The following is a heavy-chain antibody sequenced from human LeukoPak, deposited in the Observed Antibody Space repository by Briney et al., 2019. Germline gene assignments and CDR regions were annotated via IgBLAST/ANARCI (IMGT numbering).Heavy chain of an antibody. D-gene: IGHD3-22*01. CDR2: TYYRSKWYN. CDR3: ARDGYYDTSGYYSMGAFDI. V-gene: IGHV6-1*01. CDR1: GDSVSSNTAA. J-gene: IGHJ3*02. Sequence: KNSQTLSLTCAISGDSVSSNTAAWNWIRQSPSRGLEWLGRTYYRSKWYNDYAVSVRSRITINPDTSKNQFSLQLNSVTPEDTAVYYCARDGYYDTSGYYSMGAFDIWGQGTMVTVSS.